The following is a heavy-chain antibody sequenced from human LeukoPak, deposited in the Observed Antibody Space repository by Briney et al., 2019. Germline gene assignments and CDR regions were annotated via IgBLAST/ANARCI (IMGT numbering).Heavy chain of an antibody. J-gene: IGHJ6*03. V-gene: IGHV4-59*01. CDR1: GGSISSYY. Sequence: SETLSLTCTVSGGSISSYYWSWIRQPPGKGPEWIGYIYYSGSTNYNPSLKSRVTISVDTSKNQFSLKLSSVTAADTAVYYCARVRGYYGSGSCPTCYYYYMDVWGKGTTVTVSS. D-gene: IGHD3-10*01. CDR2: IYYSGST. CDR3: ARVRGYYGSGSCPTCYYYYMDV.